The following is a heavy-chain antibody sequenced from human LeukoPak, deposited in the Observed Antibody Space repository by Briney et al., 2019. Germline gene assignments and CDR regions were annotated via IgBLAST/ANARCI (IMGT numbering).Heavy chain of an antibody. V-gene: IGHV4-4*07. J-gene: IGHJ6*02. D-gene: IGHD1-26*01. CDR1: GDSISGYY. CDR2: VYTSGST. Sequence: PSETLSLTCTGSGDSISGYYLNWIRQTAGKGLEWIGRVYTSGSTNYNPSLKNRVTVSLDTSKNQFSLTLKSVTAADTAVYYCAREAGGELRGLDVWGQGTTVAVSS. CDR3: AREAGGELRGLDV.